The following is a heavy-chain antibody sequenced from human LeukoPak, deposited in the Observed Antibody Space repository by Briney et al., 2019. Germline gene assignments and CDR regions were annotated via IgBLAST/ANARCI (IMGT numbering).Heavy chain of an antibody. D-gene: IGHD3-10*01. V-gene: IGHV5-51*01. Sequence: LGESLKISCKNSGYTFTTYWIGWVRQMPGKGLEWMGIIYPGDSDTGYSPSFQGQVTISADKSISTVYLQWSSLKASDTAMYYCARTRYYGSSYNYMDVWGKGTTVTVSS. CDR3: ARTRYYGSSYNYMDV. CDR1: GYTFTTYW. J-gene: IGHJ6*03. CDR2: IYPGDSDT.